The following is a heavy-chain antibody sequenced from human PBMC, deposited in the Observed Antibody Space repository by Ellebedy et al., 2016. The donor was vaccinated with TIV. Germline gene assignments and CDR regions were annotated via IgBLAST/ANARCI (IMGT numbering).Heavy chain of an antibody. V-gene: IGHV1-18*01. CDR2: IYNGNT. D-gene: IGHD2-8*01. J-gene: IGHJ4*02. CDR1: GYTFSNYE. CDR3: ARNGGGLGY. Sequence: AASVKVSCKGSGYTFSNYEIAWVRQSPGQGLEWMGWIYNGNTYYTQKLQVRLTMTTDTSTSTAYLELRSLTSDDTAVYYCARNGGGLGYWGQGTLVTVSS.